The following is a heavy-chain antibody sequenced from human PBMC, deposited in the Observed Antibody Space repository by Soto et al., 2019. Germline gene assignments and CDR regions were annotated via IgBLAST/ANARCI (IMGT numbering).Heavy chain of an antibody. J-gene: IGHJ4*02. CDR2: ISWNSGSI. CDR1: GFTFDDYA. CDR3: AKYRQLVIYYFDY. Sequence: EVQLVESGGGLVQPGRSLRLSCAASGFTFDDYAMHWVRQVPGKGLEWVSRISWNSGSIDYADSVKGRFTISRDNAKSSLYLQMSSLRAEDTAVYYCAKYRQLVIYYFDYWGQGTLVTVSS. D-gene: IGHD6-6*01. V-gene: IGHV3-9*01.